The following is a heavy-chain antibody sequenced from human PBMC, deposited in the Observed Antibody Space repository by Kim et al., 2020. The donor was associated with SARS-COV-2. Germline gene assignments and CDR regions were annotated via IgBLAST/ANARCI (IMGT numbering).Heavy chain of an antibody. CDR1: GGTFSSYA. Sequence: SVKVSCKASGGTFSSYAISWVRQAPGQGLEWMGGIIPIFGTANYAQKFQGRVTITADESTSTAYMELSSLRSEDTAVYYCARDVTEAAAGTSPFDPWGQGTLVTVSS. J-gene: IGHJ5*02. CDR3: ARDVTEAAAGTSPFDP. D-gene: IGHD6-13*01. CDR2: IIPIFGTA. V-gene: IGHV1-69*13.